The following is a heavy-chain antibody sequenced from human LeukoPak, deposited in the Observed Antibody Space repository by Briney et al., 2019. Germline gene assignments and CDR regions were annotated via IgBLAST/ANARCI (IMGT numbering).Heavy chain of an antibody. CDR1: GYTFTGYY. CDR2: INPNSGGT. J-gene: IGHJ4*02. D-gene: IGHD3-22*01. V-gene: IGHV1-2*02. Sequence: GASVKVSCKASGYTFTGYYMHWVRQAPGQGLEWMGWINPNSGGTNYAQKFQGRVTMTRDTSISTAYMELSRPKSAVTAVYYCASYDSSGYYYRTDYWGQGTLVTVSS. CDR3: ASYDSSGYYYRTDY.